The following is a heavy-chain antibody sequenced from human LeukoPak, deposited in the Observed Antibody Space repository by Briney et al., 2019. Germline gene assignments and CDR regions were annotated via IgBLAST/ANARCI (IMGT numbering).Heavy chain of an antibody. CDR2: INPNSGGT. Sequence: ASVKVFCKASGYTFTGYYMHWVRQAPGQGLEWMRWINPNSGGTNYAQKFQGRVTMTRDTSISTAYMELSRLRSDDTAVYYCARDLIQLELYYFDYWGQGTLVTVSS. D-gene: IGHD1-1*01. CDR1: GYTFTGYY. J-gene: IGHJ4*02. V-gene: IGHV1-2*02. CDR3: ARDLIQLELYYFDY.